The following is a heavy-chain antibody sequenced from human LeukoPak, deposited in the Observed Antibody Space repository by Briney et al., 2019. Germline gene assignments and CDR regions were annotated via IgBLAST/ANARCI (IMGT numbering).Heavy chain of an antibody. V-gene: IGHV4-4*07. Sequence: SETLSLTCTVSGGSISSYYWSWIRQPAGKGLEWIGRIYTSGSTNYNPSLKSRVTMSVDTSKNQFSLKLSSVTAADTAVYYCARPCYSSSWYYFDYWGQGTLVTVSS. CDR2: IYTSGST. D-gene: IGHD6-13*01. CDR1: GGSISSYY. J-gene: IGHJ4*02. CDR3: ARPCYSSSWYYFDY.